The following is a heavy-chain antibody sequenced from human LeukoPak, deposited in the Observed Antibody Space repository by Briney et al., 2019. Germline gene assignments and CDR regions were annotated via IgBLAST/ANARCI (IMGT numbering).Heavy chain of an antibody. J-gene: IGHJ4*02. CDR3: ARTPRYDFGSGSYLDY. V-gene: IGHV1-2*02. CDR1: GYTFTSYG. Sequence: ASVKVSCKASGYTFTSYGISWVRQAPGQGLEWMGWMNPNGGGTNYAQKFQGRVTMTRDTSISIAYMELSRLRSDDTAVYYCARTPRYDFGSGSYLDYWGQGSLVTVSS. CDR2: MNPNGGGT. D-gene: IGHD3-10*01.